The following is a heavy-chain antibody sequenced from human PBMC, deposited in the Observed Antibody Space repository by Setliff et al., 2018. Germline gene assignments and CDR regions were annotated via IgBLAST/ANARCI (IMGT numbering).Heavy chain of an antibody. V-gene: IGHV1-18*01. CDR3: ARAWHFGMDV. CDR2: ISAYNGNT. CDR1: GYTFTSYG. Sequence: ASVKVSCKASGYTFTSYGISWVRQAPGQGLEWMGWISAYNGNTNYAQKLQGRLTLTRDTSIRTTYMELATLRSVDTAVYYCARAWHFGMDVWGQGTTVTVSS. J-gene: IGHJ6*02.